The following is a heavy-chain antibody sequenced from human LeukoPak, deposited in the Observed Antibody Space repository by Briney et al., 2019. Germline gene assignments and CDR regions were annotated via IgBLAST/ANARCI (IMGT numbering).Heavy chain of an antibody. V-gene: IGHV1-18*01. J-gene: IGHJ4*02. CDR2: ISAYNANT. CDR1: GYTFTSFG. D-gene: IGHD6-19*01. CDR3: ARVQGSSGWYIFDY. Sequence: ASVKVSCKASGYTFTSFGISWVRQAPGQGREWMGWISAYNANTNFAQNLQGGVTMTTDTSTSTAYMELRSLRSDDTAVYYCARVQGSSGWYIFDYWGEGPLVIVSS.